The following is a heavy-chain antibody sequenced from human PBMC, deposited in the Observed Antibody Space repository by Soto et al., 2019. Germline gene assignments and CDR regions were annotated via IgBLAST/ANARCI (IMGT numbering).Heavy chain of an antibody. CDR2: IYYSGST. V-gene: IGHV4-39*01. J-gene: IGHJ5*02. D-gene: IGHD2-15*01. CDR1: GGSISSSSYY. Sequence: KASETLSLTCTVSGGSISSSSYYWGWIRQPPGKGLEWIGSIYYSGSTYYNPSLKSRVTISVDTSKNQFSLKLSSVTAADTAVYYCARHVDIVVVVAAHLPDWFDPWGQGTLVTVSS. CDR3: ARHVDIVVVVAAHLPDWFDP.